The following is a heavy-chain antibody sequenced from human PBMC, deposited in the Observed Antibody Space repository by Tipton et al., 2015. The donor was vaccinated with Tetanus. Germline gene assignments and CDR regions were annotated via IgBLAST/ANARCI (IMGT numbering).Heavy chain of an antibody. Sequence: SLRLSCTASGFAFDKYAMHWIRQVPGKGLEWLAVITFDGNTKYYADSVRGRFTLSRDNSQSTLYLQMNSLKVEDTAVYYCAREDGGPTLDYFDSWGQGALVLVSS. J-gene: IGHJ4*02. CDR3: AREDGGPTLDYFDS. CDR1: GFAFDKYA. CDR2: ITFDGNTK. D-gene: IGHD3-16*01. V-gene: IGHV3-30-3*01.